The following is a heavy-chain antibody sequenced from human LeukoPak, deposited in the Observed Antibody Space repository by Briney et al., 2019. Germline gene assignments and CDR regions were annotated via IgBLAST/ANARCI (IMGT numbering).Heavy chain of an antibody. J-gene: IGHJ4*02. CDR2: IDPDGTST. CDR3: SAHETLIVVRPFDY. V-gene: IGHV3-74*01. Sequence: PGGSLRLSRAASGLTFSSSWMHWVRQVPGKGPVWVSRIDPDGTSTSYADSVKGRFTISRDNAKNTLYLQMNSLRAEDAAVYYCSAHETLIVVRPFDYWGQGTVVTVSS. D-gene: IGHD3-22*01. CDR1: GLTFSSSW.